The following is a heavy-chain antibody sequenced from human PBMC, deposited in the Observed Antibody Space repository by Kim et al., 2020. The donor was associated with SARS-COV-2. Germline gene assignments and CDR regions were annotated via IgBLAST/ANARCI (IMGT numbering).Heavy chain of an antibody. CDR2: IYPGDSDT. CDR1: GYDFTTYW. CDR3: ARHQSMDF. V-gene: IGHV5-51*01. J-gene: IGHJ6*02. Sequence: GESLKISCEASGYDFTTYWIAWVRQMPGKGLEWMGIIYPGDSDTRYSSSFQGQVTISADKSINTAYLQWSSLKASDTGMYYCARHQSMDFWGQGTTVTVS.